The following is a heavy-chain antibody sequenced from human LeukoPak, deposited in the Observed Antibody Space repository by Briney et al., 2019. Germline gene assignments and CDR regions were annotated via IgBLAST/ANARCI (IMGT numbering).Heavy chain of an antibody. CDR2: MNPNSGNT. CDR3: ARVQSGWYSSSPNYYYGMDV. Sequence: ASVKVSCKASGYTFTSYDINWVRQATGQGLEWMGWMNPNSGNTGYAQKFQGRVTMTRNTSISTAYMELSSLRSEDTAVYYCARVQSGWYSSSPNYYYGMDVWGQGTTVTVSS. J-gene: IGHJ6*02. D-gene: IGHD6-6*01. CDR1: GYTFTSYD. V-gene: IGHV1-8*01.